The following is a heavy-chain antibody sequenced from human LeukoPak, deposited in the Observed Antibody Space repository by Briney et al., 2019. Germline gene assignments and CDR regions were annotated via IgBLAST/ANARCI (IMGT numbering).Heavy chain of an antibody. CDR2: FAPEHAET. CDR1: GYTLTELS. D-gene: IGHD4-17*01. V-gene: IGHV1-24*01. Sequence: ASVKVSCKVSGYTLTELSIHWVRQAPGKGLEWMGGFAPEHAETIYAQEFQGRVTMTEDTSADTAYMELSSLRSEDTAMYYCATWREYGDYDPYFDYWGQGTLVTVSS. CDR3: ATWREYGDYDPYFDY. J-gene: IGHJ4*02.